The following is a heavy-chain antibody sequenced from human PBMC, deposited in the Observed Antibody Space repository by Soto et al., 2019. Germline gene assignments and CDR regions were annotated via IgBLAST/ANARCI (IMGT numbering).Heavy chain of an antibody. D-gene: IGHD3-3*01. CDR3: ATGVIWIGYFTVDS. CDR1: GGSFGKSA. J-gene: IGHJ4*02. Sequence: SVKVSCKASGGSFGKSAINWVRQTPGQGLEWLGGFIPVYRTLNYAQKFQGRVTITADESTGTAYMTLSSLASDDTAVYYCATGVIWIGYFTVDSWGQGTRVTVSS. V-gene: IGHV1-69*13. CDR2: FIPVYRTL.